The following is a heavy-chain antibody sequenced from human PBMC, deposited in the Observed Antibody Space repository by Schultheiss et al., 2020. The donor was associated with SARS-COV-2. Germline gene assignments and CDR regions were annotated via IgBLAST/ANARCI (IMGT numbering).Heavy chain of an antibody. Sequence: GGSLRLSCAASGFTFSSYAMSWVRQAPGKGLECVSGISGSGLSTYYADSVKGRFTISRDNSKNTLYLQMNSLRAEDTAVYYCARGSVLEVLEWLSPGSFDYWGQGTLVTVSS. CDR2: ISGSGLST. CDR3: ARGSVLEVLEWLSPGSFDY. CDR1: GFTFSSYA. J-gene: IGHJ4*02. D-gene: IGHD3-3*01. V-gene: IGHV3-23*01.